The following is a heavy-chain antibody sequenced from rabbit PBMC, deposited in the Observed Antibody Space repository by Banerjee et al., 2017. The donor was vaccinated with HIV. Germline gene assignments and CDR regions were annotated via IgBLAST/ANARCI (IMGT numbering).Heavy chain of an antibody. Sequence: QEQLEESGGDLVKPEGSLTRTCTASGFSFTNNYWLGWVRQAPGKGLEWIACIGAGSASAYYATWAKGRFPISRTTTTVTLQLNSLTAADTATYFCARDAGYAGSNLWGPGTLVTVS. V-gene: IGHV1S45*01. D-gene: IGHD4-2*01. CDR3: ARDAGYAGSNL. CDR1: GFSFTNNYW. CDR2: IGAGSASA. J-gene: IGHJ4*01.